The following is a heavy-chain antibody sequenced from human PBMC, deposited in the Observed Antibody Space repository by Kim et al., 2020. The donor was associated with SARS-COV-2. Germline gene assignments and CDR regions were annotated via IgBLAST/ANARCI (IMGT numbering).Heavy chain of an antibody. CDR3: ARGVNYAGDY. Sequence: GESLKISCKTSGFTFTSYWIGWVRQRPGKGLEWVRLIYPTDFDTRYNPAFQGQVTITADRSITTAYLQWSNLEASDTALYYCARGVNYAGDYWGQGTLVTVSS. CDR1: GFTFTSYW. CDR2: IYPTDFDT. V-gene: IGHV5-51*01. J-gene: IGHJ4*02. D-gene: IGHD3-16*01.